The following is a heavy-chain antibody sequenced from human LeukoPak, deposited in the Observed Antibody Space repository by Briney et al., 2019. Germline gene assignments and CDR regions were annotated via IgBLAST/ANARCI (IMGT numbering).Heavy chain of an antibody. D-gene: IGHD3-10*01. CDR2: LSDNT. Sequence: RRSLRLSCAASGFTFSSYALSGVRQAPGKGLQWVSTLSDNTYYADSVRGRFSISGDSSEHTLYLQMNSLRAEDTAVYFCARSRGPGSHWFDPWGQGTLVTVSS. J-gene: IGHJ5*02. CDR3: ARSRGPGSHWFDP. V-gene: IGHV3-23*01. CDR1: GFTFSSYA.